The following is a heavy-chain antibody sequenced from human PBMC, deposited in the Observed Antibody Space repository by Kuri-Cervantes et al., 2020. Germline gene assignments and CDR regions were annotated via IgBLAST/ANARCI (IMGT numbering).Heavy chain of an antibody. CDR2: ISSSSTYT. V-gene: IGHV3-21*01. CDR3: ARDYPYYDILTGSWEGYWFDP. Sequence: GESLKISCVASGFTFSSYSMNWVRQAPGKGLEWVSSISSSSTYTYYTDSVKGRFTISRDNARNSLFLQMNSLRDEDTAVYYCARDYPYYDILTGSWEGYWFDPWGQGTLVTVSS. J-gene: IGHJ5*02. CDR1: GFTFSSYS. D-gene: IGHD3-9*01.